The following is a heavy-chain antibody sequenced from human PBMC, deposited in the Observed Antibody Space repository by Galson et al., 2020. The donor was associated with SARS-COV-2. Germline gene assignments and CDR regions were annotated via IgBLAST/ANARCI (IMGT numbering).Heavy chain of an antibody. CDR2: TSATT. V-gene: IGHV3-23*01. D-gene: IGHD3-10*02. CDR1: GFTFSRYG. CDR3: AKDFVRGIGYMDV. J-gene: IGHJ6*03. Sequence: GESLKISCVASGFTFSRYGMSWVRQAPGQGLDWVATTSATTYYADSARRRFIISRDDSKNTWYLQMNGLSADDTAVYYCAKDFVRGIGYMDVWGPGTTVTVSS.